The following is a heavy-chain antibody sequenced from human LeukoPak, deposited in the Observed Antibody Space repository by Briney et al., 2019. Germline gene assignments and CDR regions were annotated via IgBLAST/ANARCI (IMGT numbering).Heavy chain of an antibody. J-gene: IGHJ4*02. CDR1: GFTFSSYA. V-gene: IGHV3-30*04. CDR2: ISYDGSNK. CDR3: TGHHQAYSRTY. D-gene: IGHD4-11*01. Sequence: PGRSLRLSCAASGFTFSSYAMHWVRQAPGKGLEWVAVISYDGSNKYYADSVKGRFTISRDNSKNTLYLQMNSLRAEDTAVYYCTGHHQAYSRTYWGQGTLVTVSS.